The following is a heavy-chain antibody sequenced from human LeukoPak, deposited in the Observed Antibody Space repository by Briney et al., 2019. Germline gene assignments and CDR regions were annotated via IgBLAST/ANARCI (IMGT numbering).Heavy chain of an antibody. D-gene: IGHD3-22*01. CDR2: ISSSSSYI. CDR1: GFTFSSYS. V-gene: IGHV3-21*01. CDR3: ARGGGYYYDSSAYYQSYYYYGMDV. Sequence: LGGSLRLSCAASGFTFSSYSMNWVRQASGKGLEWVSSISSSSSYIYYADSVKGRFTISRDNAKNSLYLQMNSLRAEDTAVYYCARGGGYYYDSSAYYQSYYYYGMDVWGQGTTVTVSS. J-gene: IGHJ6*02.